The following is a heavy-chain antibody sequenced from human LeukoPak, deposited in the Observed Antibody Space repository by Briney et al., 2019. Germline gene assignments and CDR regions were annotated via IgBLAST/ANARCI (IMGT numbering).Heavy chain of an antibody. D-gene: IGHD3-22*01. V-gene: IGHV3-7*05. CDR2: IKEDGSEK. CDR1: GFTFSNYW. J-gene: IGHJ4*02. Sequence: AGSLRLSCAASGFTFSNYWMSWVRQAPGKGLEWVANIKEDGSEKYYVDSVKGRFTISRDNAKNSLYMQMDSLRAEDTAVYYCARDQYYYDSSGYYSRHFDYWGQGTLVTVSS. CDR3: ARDQYYYDSSGYYSRHFDY.